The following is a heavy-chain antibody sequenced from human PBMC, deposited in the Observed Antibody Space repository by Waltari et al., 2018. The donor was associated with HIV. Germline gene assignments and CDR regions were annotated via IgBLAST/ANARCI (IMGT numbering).Heavy chain of an antibody. CDR1: GFTFSHFA. Sequence: EVQLLESGGGLVQPGGSLRLSCTASGFTFSHFAMNWVRQAPGKGLEWVSSISGEGDNTHYADSVKGRFTISRDKSNNTVHLQMTSLRAEDTALYYCAKDLYCGGGSCFSRVSDSWGQGTLVTVSP. J-gene: IGHJ4*02. D-gene: IGHD2-15*01. CDR3: AKDLYCGGGSCFSRVSDS. V-gene: IGHV3-23*01. CDR2: ISGEGDNT.